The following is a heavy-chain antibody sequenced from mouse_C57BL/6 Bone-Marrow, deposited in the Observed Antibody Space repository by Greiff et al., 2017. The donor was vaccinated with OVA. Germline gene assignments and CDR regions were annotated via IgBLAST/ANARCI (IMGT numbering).Heavy chain of an antibody. CDR1: GYTFTDYY. V-gene: IGHV1-26*01. Sequence: VQLQQSGPELVKPGASVKISCKASGYTFTDYYMNWVKQSHGKSLEWIGDINPNNGGTSYNQKFKGKATLTVDKSSSTAYMELRSLTSEDSAVYDCVRGLLDYYAMDYWGQGTSVTVSS. CDR2: INPNNGGT. J-gene: IGHJ4*01. D-gene: IGHD1-1*02. CDR3: VRGLLDYYAMDY.